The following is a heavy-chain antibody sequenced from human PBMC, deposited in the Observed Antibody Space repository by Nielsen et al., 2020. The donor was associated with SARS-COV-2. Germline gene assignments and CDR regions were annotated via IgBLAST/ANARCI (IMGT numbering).Heavy chain of an antibody. V-gene: IGHV1-69*13. CDR2: IIPIFGTA. Sequence: SVKVSCKASGYTFTSYGISWVRQAPGQGLEWMGGIIPIFGTANYAQKFQGRVTITADESTSTAYMELSSLRSEDTAVYYCASYGAYCGGDCYSIGAFDIWGQGTMVTVSS. CDR1: GYTFTSYG. CDR3: ASYGAYCGGDCYSIGAFDI. J-gene: IGHJ3*02. D-gene: IGHD2-21*02.